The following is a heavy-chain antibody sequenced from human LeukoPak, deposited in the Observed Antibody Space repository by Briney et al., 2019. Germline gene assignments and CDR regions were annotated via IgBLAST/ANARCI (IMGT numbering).Heavy chain of an antibody. CDR3: ARFPIRGSSSDY. CDR1: GFTFSSYA. D-gene: IGHD3-10*01. V-gene: IGHV3-30*04. Sequence: GGSLRLSCAASGFTFSSYAMHWVRQAPGKGLEWVVVISYDGSNKYYADSVKGRFTISRDNSKNTLYLQMNSLRAEDTAAYYCARFPIRGSSSDYWGQGTLVTVSS. CDR2: ISYDGSNK. J-gene: IGHJ4*02.